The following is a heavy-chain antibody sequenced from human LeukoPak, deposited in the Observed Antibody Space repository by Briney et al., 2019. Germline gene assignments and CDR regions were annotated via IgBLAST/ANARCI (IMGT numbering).Heavy chain of an antibody. CDR2: ISGSGVTT. D-gene: IGHD2-2*01. J-gene: IGHJ4*02. Sequence: GGSLRLSCAASGFTFSSYAMSWVRQAPGKGLEWVSAISGSGVTTYFADSVKGRFTISRDNSKNTLYLQMNSLRAEDTAMYYCAKDKVRQDIVVVPAASFDYWGQGTLVTVSS. CDR1: GFTFSSYA. CDR3: AKDKVRQDIVVVPAASFDY. V-gene: IGHV3-23*01.